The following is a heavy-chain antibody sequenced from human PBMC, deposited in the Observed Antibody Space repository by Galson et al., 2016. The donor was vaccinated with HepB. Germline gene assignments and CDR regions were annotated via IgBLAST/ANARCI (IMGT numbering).Heavy chain of an antibody. CDR3: ARASWTYSYGSL. CDR1: GYTFTSYG. J-gene: IGHJ4*02. CDR2: VSASNGDT. D-gene: IGHD5-18*01. Sequence: SVKVSCKASGYTFTSYGISWVRQAPGQGLEWMGWVSASNGDTVYVQHLQGRVSMTTDTSTSTAYMELTSLRSDDTAVYYCARASWTYSYGSLWGQGTLVTVSS. V-gene: IGHV1-18*01.